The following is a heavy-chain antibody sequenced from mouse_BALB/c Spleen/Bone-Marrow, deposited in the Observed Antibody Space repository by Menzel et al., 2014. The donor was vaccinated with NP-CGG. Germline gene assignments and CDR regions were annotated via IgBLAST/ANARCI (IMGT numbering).Heavy chain of an antibody. V-gene: IGHV4-1*02. J-gene: IGHJ3*01. CDR2: INPGSSTI. CDR1: GFDFSGYW. D-gene: IGHD1-2*01. CDR3: ARPHYYGYFAY. Sequence: EVMLVESGGGLVQPGGSLKLSCAASGFDFSGYWMSWIRQAPGKGLEWIGEINPGSSTINYTPSLKDKFIISRDNAKNTLYLQMSKVRSEDTALYYCARPHYYGYFAYWGQGTLVTVSA.